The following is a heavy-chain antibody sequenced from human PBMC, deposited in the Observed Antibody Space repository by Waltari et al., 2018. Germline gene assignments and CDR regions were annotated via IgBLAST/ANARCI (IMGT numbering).Heavy chain of an antibody. V-gene: IGHV1-69-2*01. J-gene: IGHJ4*02. CDR3: ATVSIVVVPAALHY. Sequence: EVQLVQSGAEVKKPGATVKISCKVSGYTFTAYSMPWVQQAPGKGLEWMGLVDPEDGETIYAEKFQGRVTITADTSTDTAYMELSSLRSEDTAVYYCATVSIVVVPAALHYWGQGTLVTVSS. CDR1: GYTFTAYS. D-gene: IGHD2-2*01. CDR2: VDPEDGET.